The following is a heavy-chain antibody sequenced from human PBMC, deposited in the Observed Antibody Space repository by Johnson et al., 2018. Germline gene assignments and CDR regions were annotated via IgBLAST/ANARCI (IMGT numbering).Heavy chain of an antibody. J-gene: IGHJ1*01. CDR1: GFTFSSYG. CDR3: AKDPSVYFEYFHP. Sequence: QVQLVESGGGVVQXGRSXRLXCAASGFTFSSYGMHWVRQAPGTGLEWVAVISYDGRNKYYADSVKGRFTISRDNSKNTLYLQLNSLKPEDTAVYYRAKDPSVYFEYFHPWGQGTLVTVSS. CDR2: ISYDGRNK. V-gene: IGHV3-30*18. D-gene: IGHD3-22*01.